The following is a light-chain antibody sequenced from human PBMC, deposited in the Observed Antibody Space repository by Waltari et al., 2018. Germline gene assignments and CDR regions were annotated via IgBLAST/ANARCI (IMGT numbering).Light chain of an antibody. V-gene: IGKV1-NL1*01. Sequence: DVQMIQSPSSLSASVGDRVTITCRASQAIGYSLAWYRQTPGKAPALMLHDASNLKSGVPSSFSGSASGTVYTLTISSLQPEDFATYYCQQYHGNYPLVTFGGGTKVEIK. CDR2: DAS. CDR3: QQYHGNYPLVT. CDR1: QAIGYS. J-gene: IGKJ4*01.